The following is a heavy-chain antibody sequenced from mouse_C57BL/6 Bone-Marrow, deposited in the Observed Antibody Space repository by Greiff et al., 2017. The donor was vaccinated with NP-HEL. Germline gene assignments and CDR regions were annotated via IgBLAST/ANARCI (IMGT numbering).Heavy chain of an antibody. CDR1: GYAFTNYL. Sequence: QVQLQQSGAELVRPGTSVKVSCKASGYAFTNYLIEWVKQRPGQGLEWIGVINPGSGGTNYNEKFKGKATLTADKSSSTAYMQLSSLTSEDSAVYVCARWEASTMANWGQGTTLTVSS. V-gene: IGHV1-54*01. CDR2: INPGSGGT. CDR3: ARWEASTMAN. D-gene: IGHD2-1*01. J-gene: IGHJ2*01.